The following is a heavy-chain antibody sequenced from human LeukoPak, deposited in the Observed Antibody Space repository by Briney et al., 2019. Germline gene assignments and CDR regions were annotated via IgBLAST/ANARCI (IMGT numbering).Heavy chain of an antibody. D-gene: IGHD2-15*01. Sequence: ASVKVSCKASGYTFTSYGISWVRQAPGQGLEWMGWISAYNGNTNYAQKLQGRVTMTTDTSTSTAYMELRSLRSDDTAVYYCARVAGYCSGGSCYSGYFDYWGQGTLVTVSS. J-gene: IGHJ4*02. V-gene: IGHV1-18*01. CDR2: ISAYNGNT. CDR1: GYTFTSYG. CDR3: ARVAGYCSGGSCYSGYFDY.